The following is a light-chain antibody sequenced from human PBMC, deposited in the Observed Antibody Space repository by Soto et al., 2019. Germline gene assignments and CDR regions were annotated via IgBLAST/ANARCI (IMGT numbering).Light chain of an antibody. Sequence: QSALTQPASVSGSPGQSITISCTGTSSDVGGYKYVSWYQQHPGKAPKLMVYEVGNRPSGVSDRFSGSKSGNTVSLSISGLQAEDEADYYCSSYTSINTLVFGGGTKVTVL. CDR3: SSYTSINTLV. V-gene: IGLV2-14*01. CDR2: EVG. CDR1: SSDVGGYKY. J-gene: IGLJ2*01.